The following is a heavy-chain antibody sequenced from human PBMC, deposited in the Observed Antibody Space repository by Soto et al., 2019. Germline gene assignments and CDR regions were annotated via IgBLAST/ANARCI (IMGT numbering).Heavy chain of an antibody. D-gene: IGHD5-12*01. CDR1: GFTFSSYA. CDR3: AKAHSGYVWGRYYFDY. Sequence: EVQLLESGGGLVQPGGSLRLSCAASGFTFSSYAMSWVRQAPGKGLEWVSGISGSGGSTYYADSVKGRFTISRDNSKNTLYLQMNSLRAEDTAAYYCAKAHSGYVWGRYYFDYWGQGTLDTVSS. CDR2: ISGSGGST. V-gene: IGHV3-23*01. J-gene: IGHJ4*02.